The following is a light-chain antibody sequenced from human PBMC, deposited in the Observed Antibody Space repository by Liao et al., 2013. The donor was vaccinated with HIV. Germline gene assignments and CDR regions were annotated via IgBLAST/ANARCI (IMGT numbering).Light chain of an antibody. CDR2: KDN. CDR3: QAWDASTDVV. V-gene: IGLV3-25*03. CDR1: ALPKQY. Sequence: SYELTQPPSLSLSPGQTARITCSGDALPKQYAYWYQQKPGRAPVLLIYKDNERPSGIAERVSGSSSGTTATLTIGGVQAEDEADYYCQAWDASTDVVFGGGTKLTVL. J-gene: IGLJ2*01.